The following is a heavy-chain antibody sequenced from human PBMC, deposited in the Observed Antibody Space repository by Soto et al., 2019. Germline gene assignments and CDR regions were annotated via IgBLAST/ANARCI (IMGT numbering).Heavy chain of an antibody. CDR2: ISGHSGGT. J-gene: IGHJ6*02. CDR1: GYPFTKFG. CDR3: AKDGGHGARTHICGMDV. V-gene: IGHV1-18*01. D-gene: IGHD1-1*01. Sequence: QPQLVQSGVELKKPGASVRVSCKASGYPFTKFGINWVRQAPGQGLERMGWISGHSGGTKYGPKFRDRLTIVTDTSSKTAYMELRSLKSDDTAVYYCAKDGGHGARTHICGMDVWGQGTTVTVSS.